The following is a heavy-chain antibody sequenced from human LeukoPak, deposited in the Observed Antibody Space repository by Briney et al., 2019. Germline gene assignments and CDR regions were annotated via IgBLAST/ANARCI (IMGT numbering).Heavy chain of an antibody. CDR3: AKDGKNHNCGGDCYTNFDY. D-gene: IGHD2-21*02. Sequence: PGGSLRLSCAASGFPFSSYSMTWVRQAPGKGLEWVANIKPDGTTKFYVDSVKGRFTISRDNALNSLYLQMNSLRAEDTAVYYCAKDGKNHNCGGDCYTNFDYWGQGTLVTVSS. J-gene: IGHJ4*02. CDR2: IKPDGTTK. CDR1: GFPFSSYS. V-gene: IGHV3-7*03.